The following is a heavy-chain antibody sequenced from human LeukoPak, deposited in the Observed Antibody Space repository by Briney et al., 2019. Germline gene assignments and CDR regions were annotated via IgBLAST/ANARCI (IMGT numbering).Heavy chain of an antibody. CDR2: IYHTGST. CDR3: ARGGGGDCYGL. Sequence: SGTLSPTCAVSGDSHSSSNWWSGVRQPPGKGLEWIGEIYHTGSTNYNPSLKSRVTISVDKPKNQSSLKLSSVTAADTAVYYCARGGGGDCYGLWGRGALVTVSS. V-gene: IGHV4-4*02. D-gene: IGHD2-21*02. CDR1: GDSHSSSNW. J-gene: IGHJ2*01.